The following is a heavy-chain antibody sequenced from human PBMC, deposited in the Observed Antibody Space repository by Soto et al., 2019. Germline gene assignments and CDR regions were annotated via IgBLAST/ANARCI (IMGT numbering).Heavy chain of an antibody. J-gene: IGHJ4*02. CDR3: ARHDASGFGY. CDR2: IYYSGST. Sequence: SETLSLTCTVSGGSISSYYWSWIRQPPGKGLEWIGYIYYSGSTNYNPSLKSRVTISVDTSKNQFSLKLSSVTAADTAVYYCARHDASGFGYWGQGTLVTVSS. D-gene: IGHD5-12*01. CDR1: GGSISSYY. V-gene: IGHV4-59*08.